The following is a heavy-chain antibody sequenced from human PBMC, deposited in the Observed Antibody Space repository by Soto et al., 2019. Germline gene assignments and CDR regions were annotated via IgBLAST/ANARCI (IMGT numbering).Heavy chain of an antibody. J-gene: IGHJ4*02. CDR1: GYTFTSYD. Sequence: ASVKVSCKASGYTFTSYDINWVRQATGQGLEWMGWMNPNSGNTGYAQKFQGRVTMTRNTSISTAYMELSSLRSDDTAVYYCARESVYLAQAFDYWGQGTLVTVSS. CDR2: MNPNSGNT. D-gene: IGHD2-2*02. V-gene: IGHV1-8*01. CDR3: ARESVYLAQAFDY.